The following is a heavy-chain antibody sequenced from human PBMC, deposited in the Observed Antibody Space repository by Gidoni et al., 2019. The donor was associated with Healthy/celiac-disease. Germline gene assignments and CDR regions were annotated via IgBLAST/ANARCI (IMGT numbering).Heavy chain of an antibody. D-gene: IGHD5-12*01. J-gene: IGHJ3*02. CDR3: AKTQGPDGYNEKPDDAFDI. CDR2: ISYDGSNK. Sequence: QVQLVESGGGVVQPGRSLRLSCAASGFTFSSYVMHWVRLAPGKGLGWVAVISYDGSNKYYADAVKGRFTISRDNSKNTLYLQMNSLRAEDTAVYYCAKTQGPDGYNEKPDDAFDIWGQGTMVTVSS. CDR1: GFTFSSYV. V-gene: IGHV3-30*18.